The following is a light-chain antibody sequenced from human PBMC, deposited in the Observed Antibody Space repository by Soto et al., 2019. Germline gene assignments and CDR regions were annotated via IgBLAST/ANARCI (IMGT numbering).Light chain of an antibody. CDR2: DAT. CDR1: QSVSTY. Sequence: EIVLTQSPATLSLSPGERATLSCRASQSVSTYLAWYQQKPGQAPRLLVYDATNRATGIPARFSGSGSWTDFTLTINSLEPEDSAVYSCQQRSNWPLTFGGGTKVEIK. J-gene: IGKJ4*01. V-gene: IGKV3-11*01. CDR3: QQRSNWPLT.